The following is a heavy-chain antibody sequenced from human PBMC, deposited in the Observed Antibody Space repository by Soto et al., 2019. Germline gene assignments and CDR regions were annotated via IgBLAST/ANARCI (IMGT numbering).Heavy chain of an antibody. CDR3: AKDFLSYYDFWSGYYPPYYYYGMDV. Sequence: GGSLRLSCAASGFTFSSYGMHWVRQAPGKGLEWVAVISYDGSNKYYADSVKGRFTISRDNSKNTLYLQMNSLRAEDTAVYYCAKDFLSYYDFWSGYYPPYYYYGMDVWGQGTTVTVSS. J-gene: IGHJ6*02. CDR1: GFTFSSYG. D-gene: IGHD3-3*01. CDR2: ISYDGSNK. V-gene: IGHV3-30*18.